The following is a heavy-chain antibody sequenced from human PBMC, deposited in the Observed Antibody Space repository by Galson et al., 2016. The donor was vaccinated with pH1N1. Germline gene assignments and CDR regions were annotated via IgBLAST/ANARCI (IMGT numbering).Heavy chain of an antibody. J-gene: IGHJ4*02. Sequence: QSGAEVKKPGESLKISCQASGYTFTTYWIGWVRQMPGKGLEWMGIIYPGDSETKYSPSFEGQVTFSVHTSKNTAYLHWSSLKASDTAIYYCARRSTELGLDYWGQGVLVTVSS. V-gene: IGHV5-51*03. CDR2: IYPGDSET. D-gene: IGHD2/OR15-2a*01. CDR3: ARRSTELGLDY. CDR1: GYTFTTYW.